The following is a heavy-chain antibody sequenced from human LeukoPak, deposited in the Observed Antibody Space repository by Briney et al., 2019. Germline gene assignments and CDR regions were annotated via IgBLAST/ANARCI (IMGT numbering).Heavy chain of an antibody. V-gene: IGHV1-46*01. J-gene: IGHJ4*02. CDR1: GYTFTSYY. Sequence: ASVKVSCKASGYTFTSYYMHWVRQAPGQGLEWMGIINPSGGSTSYAQKFQGRVTMTRDTSTSTVYMELSSLRSEDTAVYYCARDKKLMYHGVLTIIGAPGYWGQGTLVTVSS. D-gene: IGHD2/OR15-2a*01. CDR2: INPSGGST. CDR3: ARDKKLMYHGVLTIIGAPGY.